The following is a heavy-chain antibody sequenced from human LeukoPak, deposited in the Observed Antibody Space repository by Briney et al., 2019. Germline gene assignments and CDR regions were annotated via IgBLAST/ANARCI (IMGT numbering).Heavy chain of an antibody. CDR3: ARVRYSSGWYPPYYYYYGMDV. V-gene: IGHV1-8*01. Sequence: ASVKVSCKASGYTFTSYDINWVRQATGQGLEWMGWMNPNSGNTGYAQKFQGRVTMTRNTSISTAYMELSSLRSEDTAVYYCARVRYSSGWYPPYYYYYGMDVWGQGTTVTVSS. CDR1: GYTFTSYD. D-gene: IGHD6-19*01. CDR2: MNPNSGNT. J-gene: IGHJ6*02.